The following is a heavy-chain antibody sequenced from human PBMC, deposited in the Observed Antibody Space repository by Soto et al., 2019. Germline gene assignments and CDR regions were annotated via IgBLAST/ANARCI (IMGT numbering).Heavy chain of an antibody. D-gene: IGHD6-13*01. CDR3: ARGVAAAGTDWFDP. J-gene: IGHJ5*02. CDR1: GYTFTSDD. Sequence: QVQLVQSGAEVKKPGASVKVSCKASGYTFTSDDINWVRQATGQGLEWVGWMNPYCGDTGYAQKFQGRVTMTRDTSISTAYMELSSLSSEDTAVYYCARGVAAAGTDWFDPWGQGTLVTVSS. V-gene: IGHV1-8*01. CDR2: MNPYCGDT.